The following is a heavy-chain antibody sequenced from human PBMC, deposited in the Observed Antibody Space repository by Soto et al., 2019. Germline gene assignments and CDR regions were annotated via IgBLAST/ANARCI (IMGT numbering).Heavy chain of an antibody. V-gene: IGHV1-18*01. CDR2: ISAYNIKT. CDR1: GYTFTSYH. Sequence: QVQLVQSGAEVKKPGASVKVSCKTSGYTFTSYHISWVRQAPGQGLEWMGWISAYNIKTNYAQKFQGRVTMTTDILTSTAYMELRSLRSDDTAVYYCARDAPPTDYWGQGTLVTVSS. CDR3: ARDAPPTDY. J-gene: IGHJ4*02.